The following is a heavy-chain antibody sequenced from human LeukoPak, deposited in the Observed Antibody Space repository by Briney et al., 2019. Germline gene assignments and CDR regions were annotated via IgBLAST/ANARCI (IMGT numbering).Heavy chain of an antibody. J-gene: IGHJ5*02. CDR3: ARGKADWPGIPSGYSALVWFDR. Sequence: PSETLSLTCTVSGGSISSGVYYWRWIRQPPGKGLGWIEYIYYSGSTYYNPSLNIRVTISVDTSKNPFSLQLSSVPAADTAVYYCARGKADWPGIPSGYSALVWFDRWGQGTLVTVSS. CDR2: IYYSGST. CDR1: GGSISSGVYY. D-gene: IGHD3-3*01. V-gene: IGHV4-30-4*01.